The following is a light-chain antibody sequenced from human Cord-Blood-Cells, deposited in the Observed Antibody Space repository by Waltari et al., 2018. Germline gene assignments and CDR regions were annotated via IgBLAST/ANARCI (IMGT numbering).Light chain of an antibody. CDR1: STDVGGYNY. J-gene: IGLJ1*01. CDR3: SSYTSSSSYV. V-gene: IGLV2-14*01. Sequence: QSALPHPASVSGSPGPSITIACSGTSTDVGGYNYVSWYQQHPGKAPKLMIYDVSNRPSGVSNRFSGSKPGNTASLTISGLQAEDEADYYCSSYTSSSSYVFGTGTKVTVL. CDR2: DVS.